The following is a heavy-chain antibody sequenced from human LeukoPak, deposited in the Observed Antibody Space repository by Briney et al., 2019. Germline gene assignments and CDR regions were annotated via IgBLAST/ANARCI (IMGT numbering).Heavy chain of an antibody. D-gene: IGHD3-22*01. CDR3: ARATSWDSSGYLPARRRDFDY. J-gene: IGHJ4*02. V-gene: IGHV4-34*01. CDR1: GGSFSGYY. Sequence: PSETLSLTCAVYGGSFSGYYWSWIRQPPGKGLEWIGEINHSGSTNYNPSLESRVTISIDTSKNQFSLKLSSVTAADTALYYCARATSWDSSGYLPARRRDFDYWGQGTLVTVSS. CDR2: INHSGST.